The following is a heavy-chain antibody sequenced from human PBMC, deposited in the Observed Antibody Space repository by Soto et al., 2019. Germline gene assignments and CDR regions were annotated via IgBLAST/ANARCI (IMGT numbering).Heavy chain of an antibody. J-gene: IGHJ3*02. D-gene: IGHD5-18*01. CDR1: GFTFSSYD. CDR3: ARGGGYSYGDAFDI. V-gene: IGHV3-13*01. CDR2: IGTAGDT. Sequence: GGSLRLSCAASGFTFSSYDMHWVRQAPGKGLEWVSAIGTAGDTDYPGSVKGRFTISRENAKNSLYLQMNSLRAGDTAVYYCARGGGYSYGDAFDIWGQGTMVTVSS.